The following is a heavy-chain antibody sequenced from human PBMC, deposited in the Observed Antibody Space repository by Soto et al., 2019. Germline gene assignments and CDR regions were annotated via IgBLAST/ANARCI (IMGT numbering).Heavy chain of an antibody. CDR2: ISYSGST. J-gene: IGHJ6*03. CDR3: ARLGRQWLTKYYYYYVDV. V-gene: IGHV4-59*08. D-gene: IGHD6-19*01. CDR1: GDSLSDYY. Sequence: PSETLSLTCTVSGDSLSDYYWSWIRRPPEKGLEWIGYISYSGSTNYNPSLKSRVTISVDTPRNQFSMKVSSVTAADTAVYYCARLGRQWLTKYYYYYVDVWGKGTTVTVSS.